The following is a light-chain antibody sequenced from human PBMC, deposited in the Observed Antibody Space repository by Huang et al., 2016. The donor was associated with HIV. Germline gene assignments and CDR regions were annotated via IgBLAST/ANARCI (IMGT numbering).Light chain of an antibody. Sequence: EILMTQSPATLSVSPGERVTLSCRANRSVSTKLAWYQQRPGQAPRLPIYGSSTRAPCIPARFSGSGSGTDFSLTISSLQSEDFALYYCHQYNNWLLSFGGGTRVDI. CDR2: GSS. V-gene: IGKV3-15*01. J-gene: IGKJ4*01. CDR3: HQYNNWLLS. CDR1: RSVSTK.